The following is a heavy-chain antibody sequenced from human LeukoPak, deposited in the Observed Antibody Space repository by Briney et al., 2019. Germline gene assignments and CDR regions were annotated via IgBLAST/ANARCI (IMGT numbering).Heavy chain of an antibody. J-gene: IGHJ6*03. CDR2: IYHRGNA. V-gene: IGHV4-4*02. Sequence: SGTLSLTCAVSGGSISSSNWWNWVRQTPGKGLEWIGEIYHRGNAHYNPSLNSRVTMSVDTSTNQFSLRVNSVTAADTAVYYCARSSKRRLVIIGYYYYYMDVWGKGTTVTIPS. D-gene: IGHD3-9*01. CDR1: GGSISSSNW. CDR3: ARSSKRRLVIIGYYYYYMDV.